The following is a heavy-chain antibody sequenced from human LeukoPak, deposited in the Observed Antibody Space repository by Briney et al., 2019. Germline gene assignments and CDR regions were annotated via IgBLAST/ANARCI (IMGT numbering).Heavy chain of an antibody. D-gene: IGHD3-16*02. CDR3: TTVVYVWGSYRYGY. V-gene: IGHV3-15*01. CDR1: GFTFSNAW. CDR2: IKSKTDGGTT. J-gene: IGHJ4*02. Sequence: GGSLRLSCAASGFTFSNAWMSWVRQAPGKGLEWVGRIKSKTDGGTTDYAAPVKGRFTISRDDSKNTLYLQMNSLKTEDTAVYYCTTVVYVWGSYRYGYRGQGTLVTVSS.